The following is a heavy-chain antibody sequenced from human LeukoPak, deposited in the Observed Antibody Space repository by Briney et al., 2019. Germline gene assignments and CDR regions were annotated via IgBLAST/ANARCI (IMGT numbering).Heavy chain of an antibody. D-gene: IGHD6-19*01. CDR3: ARGPLTEVAGTTWDY. J-gene: IGHJ4*02. CDR1: GFTFSSQA. Sequence: GGSLRLSCAPSGFTFSSQAMSWVRQTPEKGLEWVSAINGGGDRRYYADSVKGRFTISRDNSKNTLYLQMNNLRAEDTAIYFCARGPLTEVAGTTWDYWGQGTLVTVSS. V-gene: IGHV3-23*01. CDR2: INGGGDRR.